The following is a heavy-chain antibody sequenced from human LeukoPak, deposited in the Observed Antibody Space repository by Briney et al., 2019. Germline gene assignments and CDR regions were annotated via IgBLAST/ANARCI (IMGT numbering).Heavy chain of an antibody. CDR1: GFTFDDYA. CDR3: AKVRDDAFDI. Sequence: GGSLRLSCAASGFTFDDYAMRWVRQAPGKGLEWVSGISWNSGSIGYADSVKGRFTISRDNAKNSLYLQMNSLRAEDTALYYCAKVRDDAFDIWGQGTMVTVSS. J-gene: IGHJ3*02. V-gene: IGHV3-9*01. CDR2: ISWNSGSI. D-gene: IGHD3-10*01.